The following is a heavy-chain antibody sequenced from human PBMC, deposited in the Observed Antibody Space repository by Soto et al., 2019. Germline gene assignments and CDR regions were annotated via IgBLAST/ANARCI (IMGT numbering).Heavy chain of an antibody. D-gene: IGHD3-10*01. CDR1: GGSISSGGYY. CDR2: IYYSGST. J-gene: IGHJ6*02. CDR3: TTQGFGVLHGLVDV. Sequence: SETLSLTCTVSGGSISSGGYYWSWIRQHPGKGLEWIGYIYYSGSTYYNPSLKSRVTISVDTSKNQCSLELTSVIAADAAVYYCTTQGFGVLHGLVDVWGQGTTVTV. V-gene: IGHV4-31*03.